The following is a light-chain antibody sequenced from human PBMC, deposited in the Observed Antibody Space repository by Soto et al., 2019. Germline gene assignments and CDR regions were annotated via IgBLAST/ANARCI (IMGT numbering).Light chain of an antibody. CDR3: QQYGSSRWT. Sequence: EIVLTQSPGTLSLSPGERATLSCRASQSFSSSYLAWYQQKPGQAPRLLIHGASSRATGIPDRFSGSGSGTDFTLTISRLEPEDFAVYYCQQYGSSRWTFGQGTKVEIK. CDR1: QSFSSSY. CDR2: GAS. V-gene: IGKV3-20*01. J-gene: IGKJ1*01.